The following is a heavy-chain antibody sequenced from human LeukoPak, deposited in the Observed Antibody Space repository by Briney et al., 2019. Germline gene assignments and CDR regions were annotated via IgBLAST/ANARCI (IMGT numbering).Heavy chain of an antibody. CDR2: ISTSSTYI. CDR3: ARVSTAASLAIDS. CDR1: GFTFSDYN. D-gene: IGHD6-13*01. Sequence: GGSLRLSCAASGFTFSDYNMNWVRQAPGKGLEWVSVISTSSTYIYYADSVKGRFTISRDNAKNSLYLQMNSLRAEDTAVYYRARVSTAASLAIDSWGQGTLVTVST. J-gene: IGHJ4*02. V-gene: IGHV3-21*06.